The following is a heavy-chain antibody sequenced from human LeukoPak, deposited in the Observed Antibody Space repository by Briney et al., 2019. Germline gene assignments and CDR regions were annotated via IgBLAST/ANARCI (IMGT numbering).Heavy chain of an antibody. CDR1: GYTLTELS. CDR2: FDPEDGET. CDR3: ATMGTYYYDSSGYST. Sequence: ASVKVSCKVSGYTLTELSMHWVRQAPGKGLEWMGGFDPEDGETIYAQKFQGRVTMTEDTPTDTAYMELSSLRSEDTAVYYCATMGTYYYDSSGYSTWGQGTLVTVSS. V-gene: IGHV1-24*01. J-gene: IGHJ5*02. D-gene: IGHD3-22*01.